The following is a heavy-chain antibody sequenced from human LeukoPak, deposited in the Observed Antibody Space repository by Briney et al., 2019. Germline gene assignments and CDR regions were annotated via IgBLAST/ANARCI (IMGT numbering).Heavy chain of an antibody. CDR1: GFTFSNYW. J-gene: IGHJ6*02. CDR3: AVILRYLGGMDV. Sequence: AGGSLRLSCAASGFTFSNYWMHWVRQAPGKGLVWVSRINNDGSNTTYADSVKGRFTISRDNAKKTLYLQMNSLRAEDTAVYYCAVILRYLGGMDVWGQGTTVTVSS. CDR2: INNDGSNT. V-gene: IGHV3-74*01. D-gene: IGHD3-9*01.